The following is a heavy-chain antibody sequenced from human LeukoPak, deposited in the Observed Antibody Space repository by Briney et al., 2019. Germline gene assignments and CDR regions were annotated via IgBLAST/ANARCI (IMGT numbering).Heavy chain of an antibody. Sequence: GGSLRLSCAASGFTFSDYCMSWVRQAPGKGLEWVANIKQHGTEIYYVDSVKGRFTISRDNAKNSLSLQMNSLGAEDTAVYYCARRASDYSSGWYSDWYFDLWGRGTLVTVSS. CDR2: IKQHGTEI. D-gene: IGHD6-19*01. J-gene: IGHJ2*01. V-gene: IGHV3-7*01. CDR3: ARRASDYSSGWYSDWYFDL. CDR1: GFTFSDYC.